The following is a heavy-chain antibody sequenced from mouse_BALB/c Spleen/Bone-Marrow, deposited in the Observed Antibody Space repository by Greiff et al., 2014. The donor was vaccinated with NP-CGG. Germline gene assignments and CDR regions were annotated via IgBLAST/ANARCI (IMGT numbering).Heavy chain of an antibody. CDR3: ATLTGTFDY. CDR1: GFNIKDTY. Sequence: EVMLVESGAELVKPGASVKLSRTASGFNIKDTYMNWVKQRAEQGLEWTGRIDPANGYTEYDPKFQGKATIIADTSSNTAYLQLGSLTSEDTAVYYCATLTGTFDYWAQGTTLTVSS. CDR2: IDPANGYT. J-gene: IGHJ2*01. D-gene: IGHD4-1*01. V-gene: IGHV14-3*02.